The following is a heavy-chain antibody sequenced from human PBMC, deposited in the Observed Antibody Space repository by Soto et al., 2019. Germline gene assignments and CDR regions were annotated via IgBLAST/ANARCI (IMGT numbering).Heavy chain of an antibody. Sequence: PGGSLRLSCAASGFTFSSYAMSWVRQAPGKGLEWVSAIGGSGGSTYYADSVKGRFTISRDNSKNTLYLQMNSLRAEDTAVYYSAKVLGGHSGYDRTYYYYYGMDVWGQGTTVTVSS. D-gene: IGHD5-12*01. CDR1: GFTFSSYA. CDR2: IGGSGGST. J-gene: IGHJ6*02. V-gene: IGHV3-23*01. CDR3: AKVLGGHSGYDRTYYYYYGMDV.